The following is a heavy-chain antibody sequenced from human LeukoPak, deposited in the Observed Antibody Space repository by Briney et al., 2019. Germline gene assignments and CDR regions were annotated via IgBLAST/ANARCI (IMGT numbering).Heavy chain of an antibody. CDR1: GYTFTSYY. CDR2: INPSGGST. Sequence: ASVKVSCKASGYTFTSYYMHWVRQAPGQGLEWMGIINPSGGSTSYAQKFQGRVTMTRDTSTSTVYMELSSLRSEDTAVYYCATGASIAAAGPKADYWGQGTLVTVSS. V-gene: IGHV1-46*01. J-gene: IGHJ4*02. CDR3: ATGASIAAAGPKADY. D-gene: IGHD6-13*01.